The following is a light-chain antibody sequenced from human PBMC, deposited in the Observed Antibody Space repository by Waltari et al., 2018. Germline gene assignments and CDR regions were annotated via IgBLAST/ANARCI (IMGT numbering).Light chain of an antibody. V-gene: IGLV1-40*01. J-gene: IGLJ2*01. CDR3: QSYDSSLSGSV. Sequence: QSVLTQPPSVSGAPGQRVTISCTGSSSNIGAGMHVHWYQQLPRTAPKLLIYGNSNRPSGVPDRFSGSKSGTSASLAITGLQAEDEADYYCQSYDSSLSGSVFGGGTKLTVL. CDR1: SSNIGAGMH. CDR2: GNS.